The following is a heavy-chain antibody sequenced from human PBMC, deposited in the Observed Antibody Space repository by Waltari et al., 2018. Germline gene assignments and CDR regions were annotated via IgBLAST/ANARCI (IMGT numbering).Heavy chain of an antibody. CDR2: SKWNGEST. CDR1: GFQCDGFA. D-gene: IGHD3-22*01. V-gene: IGHV3-20*04. J-gene: IGHJ3*01. Sequence: EVQLLESGGNVVRPGGSLRLSCEVSGFQCDGFAMSWVRQVPGRGLELVSGSKWNGESTGEANSVKGRFFISRDNARNSMTLQMNSLRVEDTALYYCVRGYRHDALDLWGQGTMVTVSS. CDR3: VRGYRHDALDL.